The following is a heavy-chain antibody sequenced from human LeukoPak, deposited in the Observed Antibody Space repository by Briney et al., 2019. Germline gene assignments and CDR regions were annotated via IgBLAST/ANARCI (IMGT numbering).Heavy chain of an antibody. CDR1: GDTFSSYA. Sequence: EASVKVSCKASGDTFSSYAISWVRQAPGQGLEWLGGFIPMYNTASYAQKFQGRVTITTDESTSTAYMELSSLRSEDTAMYYSARDHSAVQNYYFDYWGQGTLVTVSS. V-gene: IGHV1-69*05. CDR3: ARDHSAVQNYYFDY. CDR2: FIPMYNTA. D-gene: IGHD1-26*01. J-gene: IGHJ4*02.